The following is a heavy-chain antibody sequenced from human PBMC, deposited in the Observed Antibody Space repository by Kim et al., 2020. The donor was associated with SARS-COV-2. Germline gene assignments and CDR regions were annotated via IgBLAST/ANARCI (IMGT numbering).Heavy chain of an antibody. CDR2: IYYSGST. J-gene: IGHJ6*03. CDR3: ARVRQLVRNSPPYYYYYMDV. V-gene: IGHV4-59*01. D-gene: IGHD6-6*01. CDR1: GGSISSYY. Sequence: SETLSLTCTVSGGSISSYYWSWIRQPPGKGLEWIGYIYYSGSTNYNPSLKSRVTISVDTSKNQFSLKLSSVTAADTAVYYCARVRQLVRNSPPYYYYYMDVWGKGTTVTVSS.